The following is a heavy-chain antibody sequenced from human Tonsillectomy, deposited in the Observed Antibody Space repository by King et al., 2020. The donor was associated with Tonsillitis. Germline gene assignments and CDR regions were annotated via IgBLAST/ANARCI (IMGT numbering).Heavy chain of an antibody. CDR3: AKDNRYSGSQDAFDI. V-gene: IGHV3-23*04. J-gene: IGHJ3*02. CDR2: ISGSGAST. CDR1: GFTFSSYA. D-gene: IGHD6-13*01. Sequence: VQLVESGGGLVQPGGSLRLSCAGSGFTFSSYAMTWVRQAPGKGLEWVSGISGSGASTYYADSVKGRFTISRDNSKNTLYLEMNSLRAEDMAIYYCAKDNRYSGSQDAFDIWGQGTMVSVFS.